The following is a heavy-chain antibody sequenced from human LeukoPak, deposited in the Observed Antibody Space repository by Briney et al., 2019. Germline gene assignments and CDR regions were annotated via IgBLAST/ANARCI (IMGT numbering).Heavy chain of an antibody. J-gene: IGHJ4*02. V-gene: IGHV1-18*01. CDR2: ISAYNGNT. CDR3: ARVISCLGYCSSSSCFDY. CDR1: GYTFTSYG. D-gene: IGHD2-2*01. Sequence: ASVKVSCKASGYTFTSYGISWVRQAPGQGPEWMGWISAYNGNTNYAQKLQGRVTMTTDTSTSTAYMELRSLRSDDTAVYYCARVISCLGYCSSSSCFDYWGQGTLVTVSS.